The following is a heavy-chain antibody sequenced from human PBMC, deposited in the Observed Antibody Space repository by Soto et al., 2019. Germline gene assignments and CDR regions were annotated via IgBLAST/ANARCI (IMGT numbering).Heavy chain of an antibody. V-gene: IGHV4-34*01. Sequence: SFSGYYWSWIXQPPGKGLEWIGEINHSGSTNYNPSLKSRVTISVDTSKNQFSLKLSSVTAADTAVYYCASQRMTTVTTSDYWGQGTLVTVSS. CDR1: SFSGYY. D-gene: IGHD4-17*01. CDR3: ASQRMTTVTTSDY. CDR2: INHSGST. J-gene: IGHJ4*02.